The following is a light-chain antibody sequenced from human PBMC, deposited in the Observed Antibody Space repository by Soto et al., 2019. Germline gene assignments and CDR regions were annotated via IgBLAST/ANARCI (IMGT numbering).Light chain of an antibody. CDR2: NND. J-gene: IGLJ3*02. V-gene: IGLV1-44*01. CDR3: AAWDDSLIGFWV. Sequence: QSVLTQPPSASGTPGQRVSFFCSGSRSNIGSNPVSWYQQLPGTAPKLLIYNNDQRPSGVPNRFSGSKSGTTASLAISGLRSEDEADYYCAAWDDSLIGFWVFVGATKVTVL. CDR1: RSNIGSNP.